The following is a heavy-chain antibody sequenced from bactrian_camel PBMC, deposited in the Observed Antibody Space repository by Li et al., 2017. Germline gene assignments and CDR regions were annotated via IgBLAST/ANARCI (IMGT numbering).Heavy chain of an antibody. J-gene: IGHJ4*01. CDR3: VRRLIQSGKTGDYNY. CDR1: GYTYNNKC. D-gene: IGHD3*01. CDR2: INGAGSFT. V-gene: IGHV3S40*01. Sequence: VQLVESGGGSVQAGGSLRLSCTASGYTYNNKCMGWFRQAPGKEREGVAAINGAGSFTYYADSVKGRFTISRDNAKNTVYLQMGSLKPEDTAVYYCVRRLIQSGKTGDYNYWGQGTQVTVS.